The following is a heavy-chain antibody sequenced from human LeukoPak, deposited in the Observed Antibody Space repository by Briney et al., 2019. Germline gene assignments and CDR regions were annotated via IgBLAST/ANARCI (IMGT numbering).Heavy chain of an antibody. D-gene: IGHD6-19*01. V-gene: IGHV6-1*01. J-gene: IGHJ5*01. Sequence: SQTLSLTCAISGDSVSSDSAAWNWIRQSPSRGLEWLGRTYYRSKWYNDYSASVKSRITINPDTSKNQFSLQLNSATPEDTAVXXCXRAVAGTEGWFNSWGQGTLVTVSS. CDR3: XRAVAGTEGWFNS. CDR1: GDSVSSDSAA. CDR2: TYYRSKWYN.